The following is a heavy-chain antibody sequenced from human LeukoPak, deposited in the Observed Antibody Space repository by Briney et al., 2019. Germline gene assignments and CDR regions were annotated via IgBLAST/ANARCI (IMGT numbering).Heavy chain of an antibody. Sequence: PGGSLRLSCAASGFTFSDYGIHWVRQAPGKGLEWVAFIRYDGSNKYYADSVKGRFTFSRDNSKNTLSLQMNSLRAEDTAVYYCARDPYSSGWLHYWGQGTLVTVSS. CDR2: IRYDGSNK. D-gene: IGHD6-19*01. J-gene: IGHJ4*02. V-gene: IGHV3-30*02. CDR1: GFTFSDYG. CDR3: ARDPYSSGWLHY.